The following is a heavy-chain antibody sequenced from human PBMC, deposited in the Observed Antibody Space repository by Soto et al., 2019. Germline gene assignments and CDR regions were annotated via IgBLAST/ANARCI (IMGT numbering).Heavy chain of an antibody. V-gene: IGHV1-2*02. J-gene: IGHJ3*02. D-gene: IGHD3-3*01. CDR1: GYPVTAYY. Sequence: QLHLVQSGAVVKKPGASVTVSCSASGYPVTAYYMHWVRQAPGRGLEWMGGINPATGAAKYTQTLQGRVTMTRDTSRSTVFMELSGLTSEDTAVFYCARGGGVGVAGSAAFDMWGQGTLVTVSS. CDR2: INPATGAA. CDR3: ARGGGVGVAGSAAFDM.